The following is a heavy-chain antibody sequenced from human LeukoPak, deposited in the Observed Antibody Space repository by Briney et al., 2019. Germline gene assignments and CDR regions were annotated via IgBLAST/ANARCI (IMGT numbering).Heavy chain of an antibody. CDR1: GFTFSTSY. Sequence: PEGSLRLSCAASGFTFSTSYMNWVRQAPGKGLEWVSAISGSGGSTYYADSVKGRFTISRDNSKNTLYLQMNSLRAEDAAVYYCANIRILPLFDYWGQGTLVTVSS. CDR3: ANIRILPLFDY. J-gene: IGHJ4*02. CDR2: ISGSGGST. V-gene: IGHV3-23*01.